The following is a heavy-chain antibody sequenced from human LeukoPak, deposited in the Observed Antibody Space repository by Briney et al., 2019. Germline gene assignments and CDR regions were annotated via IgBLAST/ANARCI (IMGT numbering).Heavy chain of an antibody. CDR1: GFTFSSYA. CDR2: ISYDGSNK. V-gene: IGHV3-30-3*01. Sequence: GGSLRLSCAASGFTFSSYAMHWVRQAPGKGLEWVAVISYDGSNKYYADSVKGRFTISRDNSKNTLYLQMNSLRAEDTAVYYCAREIKRYSSGWPLGFFDYWGQGTLVTVSS. D-gene: IGHD6-19*01. J-gene: IGHJ4*02. CDR3: AREIKRYSSGWPLGFFDY.